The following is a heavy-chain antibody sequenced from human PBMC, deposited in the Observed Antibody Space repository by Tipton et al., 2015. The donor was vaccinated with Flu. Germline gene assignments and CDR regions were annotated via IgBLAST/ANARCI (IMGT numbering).Heavy chain of an antibody. CDR3: ARGNNDLRSEYHPFDY. J-gene: IGHJ4*02. CDR2: TSYDGGRK. D-gene: IGHD3-3*01. Sequence: RSLRLSCAASGFTFSYFGMHWVRQGPGKGLEWVAVTSYDGGRKFHADSVKGRFTISRDNSENTLYLQMNSLRPEDTAVYYCARGNNDLRSEYHPFDYWGPGTLVTVSS. V-gene: IGHV3-30*03. CDR1: GFTFSYFG.